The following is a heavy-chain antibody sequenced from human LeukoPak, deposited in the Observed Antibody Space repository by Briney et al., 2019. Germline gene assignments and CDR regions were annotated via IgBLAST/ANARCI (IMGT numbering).Heavy chain of an antibody. CDR2: IYHSGSS. V-gene: IGHV4-4*02. CDR3: TRESGAFSPFGF. Sequence: SGTLSLTCAVSGGSISSRDWWTWVRQPPGKGLEWIGEIYHSGSSNYNPSLKSRVTISIDKSKNHLSLEVTSVTAADTAIYYCTRESGAFSPFGFWGQGTLLTVSS. D-gene: IGHD1-26*01. CDR1: GGSISSRDW. J-gene: IGHJ4*02.